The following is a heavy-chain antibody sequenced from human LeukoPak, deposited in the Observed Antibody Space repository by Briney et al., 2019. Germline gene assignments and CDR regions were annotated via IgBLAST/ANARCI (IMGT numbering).Heavy chain of an antibody. D-gene: IGHD5-18*01. Sequence: PGGSLRLSCAASGFTFSSYSMNWVRQAPGKGLEWVSYISSSSSTIYYADSVKGRFTISRDNAKSSLYLQMNSLRDEDTAVYYCARERDTAMVDYFDYWGQGTLVTVSS. CDR3: ARERDTAMVDYFDY. CDR1: GFTFSSYS. J-gene: IGHJ4*02. CDR2: ISSSSSTI. V-gene: IGHV3-48*02.